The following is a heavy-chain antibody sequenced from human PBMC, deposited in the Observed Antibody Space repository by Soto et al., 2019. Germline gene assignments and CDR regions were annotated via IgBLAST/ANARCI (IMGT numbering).Heavy chain of an antibody. CDR2: IRSKAYGGTT. V-gene: IGHV3-49*03. CDR1: GFTFGDYA. J-gene: IGHJ4*02. CDR3: TRDNLGELSLAVFDY. D-gene: IGHD3-16*02. Sequence: GGSLRLSCTASGFTFGDYAMSWFRQAPGKGLEWVGFIRSKAYGGTTEYAASVKGRFTISRDDSKSIAYLQMNSLKTEDTAVYYCTRDNLGELSLAVFDYWGQGTLVTVSS.